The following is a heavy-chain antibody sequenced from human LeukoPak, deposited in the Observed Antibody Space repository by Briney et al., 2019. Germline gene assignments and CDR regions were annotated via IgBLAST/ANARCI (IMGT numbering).Heavy chain of an antibody. CDR1: GYTFTGFA. Sequence: ASVKVSCKASGYTFTGFAISWVRQAPGQGIEWMGWISAYNGGTNYAQSVQGRVTMTTDTATSTVYMELRSLRTDDTAIYYCARFEDGSSWPWPGLDYWGQGTLVTVSS. CDR3: ARFEDGSSWPWPGLDY. J-gene: IGHJ4*02. D-gene: IGHD6-13*01. V-gene: IGHV1-18*01. CDR2: ISAYNGGT.